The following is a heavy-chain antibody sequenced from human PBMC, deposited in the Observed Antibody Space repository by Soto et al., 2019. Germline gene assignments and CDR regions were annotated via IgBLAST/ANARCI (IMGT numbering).Heavy chain of an antibody. Sequence: GGSLRLSCAASGFSFNTFDMSWVRQAPGKGLEWVSVILGRDDTTYYADPVKGRFTISRDTFKNTLHLQMNSLRVEDTALYFCTKGAWLDYWGQGTLVTVSS. V-gene: IGHV3-23*01. CDR3: TKGAWLDY. CDR2: ILGRDDTT. D-gene: IGHD5-12*01. J-gene: IGHJ4*02. CDR1: GFSFNTFD.